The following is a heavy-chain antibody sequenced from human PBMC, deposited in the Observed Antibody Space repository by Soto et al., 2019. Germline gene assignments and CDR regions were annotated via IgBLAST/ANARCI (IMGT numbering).Heavy chain of an antibody. CDR2: ISAYNGNT. Sequence: ASLKVSCKASGYTFTSYGINWVRQAPGQGLEWMGWISAYNGNTNYAQKLQGRVTMTTDTSTSTAYMELRSLRSDDTAVYYCARGYYYDSSGYWGYLDYWGQGTLVNVSS. V-gene: IGHV1-18*01. J-gene: IGHJ4*02. D-gene: IGHD3-22*01. CDR1: GYTFTSYG. CDR3: ARGYYYDSSGYWGYLDY.